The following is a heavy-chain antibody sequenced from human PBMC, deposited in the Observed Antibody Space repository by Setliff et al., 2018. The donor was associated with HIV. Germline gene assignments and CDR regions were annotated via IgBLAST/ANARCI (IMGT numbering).Heavy chain of an antibody. Sequence: PSETLSLTCTVSGGSISSNIYFWGWIRQPPGKGLEWIGSIYSSGSTNYNPSLKSRVTMSVDTSKNQFSLRLSSVTAADTAVYYCARGPGGYTHGYYRFDLWGQGTLVTVSS. CDR1: GGSISSNIYF. V-gene: IGHV4-39*07. J-gene: IGHJ4*02. CDR3: ARGPGGYTHGYYRFDL. CDR2: IYSSGST. D-gene: IGHD5-18*01.